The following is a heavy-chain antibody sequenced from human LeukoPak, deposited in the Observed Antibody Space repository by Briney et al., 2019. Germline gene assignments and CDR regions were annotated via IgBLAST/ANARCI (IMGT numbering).Heavy chain of an antibody. Sequence: TGGSLRLSCAASGFTFSNYWMHWVRQAPGKGLVWVSRINSDGSSTTYADSVKGRFTISRDNPKNTLYLQMNNLRAEDTAVYSCARDREIAAGNFFDPWGQGTLVTVSS. CDR3: ARDREIAAGNFFDP. J-gene: IGHJ5*02. V-gene: IGHV3-74*01. D-gene: IGHD6-13*01. CDR1: GFTFSNYW. CDR2: INSDGSST.